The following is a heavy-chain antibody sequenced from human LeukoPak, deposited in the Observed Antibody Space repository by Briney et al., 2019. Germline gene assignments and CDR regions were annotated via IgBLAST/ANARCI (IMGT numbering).Heavy chain of an antibody. V-gene: IGHV3-7*01. D-gene: IGHD2-21*02. CDR3: TSWGDTTAEYFQR. CDR1: GFTFSSYS. CDR2: INPDGRDT. Sequence: SGGSLRLSCAASGFTFSSYSVNWVRQAPGKGLEWVAHINPDGRDTYYVDSVKGRFTISRDNAQNSMYLQMNSLRVEDTAVYYCTSWGDTTAEYFQRWGQGTLVTVSS. J-gene: IGHJ1*01.